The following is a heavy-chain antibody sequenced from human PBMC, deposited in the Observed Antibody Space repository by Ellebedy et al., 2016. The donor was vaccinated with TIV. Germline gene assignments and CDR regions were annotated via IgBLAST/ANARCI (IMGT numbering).Heavy chain of an antibody. CDR3: AADRSISWYFF. CDR2: IYSTWNK. J-gene: IGHJ4*02. Sequence: MPLETLSLTCTVSGDSMSSRNLYWGWVRQAPGEGLQWIGSIYSTWNKYYNPSLESRVSMSIDTSKNQFSLKLTSVTAADTAVYYCAADRSISWYFFWGQGTLVTVSS. V-gene: IGHV4-39*07. CDR1: GDSMSSRNLY. D-gene: IGHD6-13*01.